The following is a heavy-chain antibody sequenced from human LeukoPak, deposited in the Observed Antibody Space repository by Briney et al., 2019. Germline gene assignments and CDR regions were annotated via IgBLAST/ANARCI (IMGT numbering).Heavy chain of an antibody. CDR2: ISGSGSSI. D-gene: IGHD4-17*01. CDR1: GFTFSNYA. V-gene: IGHV3-23*01. J-gene: IGHJ4*02. CDR3: ARGGRAGDYGYYFDY. Sequence: GGSLRLSCAASGFTFSNYAMNWVRQAPGKGLEWVSAISGSGSSIYYADSVKGRFTISRDNSKNTLYLQMNSLRAEDTALYYCARGGRAGDYGYYFDYWGQGTLVSVSS.